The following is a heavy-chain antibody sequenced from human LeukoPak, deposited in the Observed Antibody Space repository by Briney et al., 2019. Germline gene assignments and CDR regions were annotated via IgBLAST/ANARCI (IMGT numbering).Heavy chain of an antibody. Sequence: GGSLRLSCAASGFTFSSYEMNWVRQAPGKGLEWVSYISCSGSTIYYADSVKGRFTISRDNAKNSLYLQMNSLRADDTAVYYCARDGMADILTGYPFGAFDIWGQGTMVTVSS. CDR1: GFTFSSYE. CDR3: ARDGMADILTGYPFGAFDI. D-gene: IGHD3-9*01. J-gene: IGHJ3*02. CDR2: ISCSGSTI. V-gene: IGHV3-48*03.